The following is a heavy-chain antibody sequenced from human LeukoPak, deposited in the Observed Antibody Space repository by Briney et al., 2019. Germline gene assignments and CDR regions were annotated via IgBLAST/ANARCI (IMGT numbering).Heavy chain of an antibody. CDR2: IWSDGSNK. D-gene: IGHD3-10*01. CDR1: GFTFSSYV. J-gene: IGHJ4*02. V-gene: IGHV3-33*01. Sequence: PGGSLRRSCAASGFTFSSYVMRWVRQAPGKGLQWVAFIWSDGSNKYYADSVKGRLNIPRDNSKHTLYLQINSLRAEDTAVYYCARDRGESYFDYWGQGTLVTVSS. CDR3: ARDRGESYFDY.